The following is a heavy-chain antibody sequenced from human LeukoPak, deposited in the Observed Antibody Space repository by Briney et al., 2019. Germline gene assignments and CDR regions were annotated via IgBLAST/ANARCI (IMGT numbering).Heavy chain of an antibody. CDR1: GFTFSSYA. CDR3: AKALGTVTTALFGS. CDR2: VSGSGDST. Sequence: GGSLRLSCAASGFTFSSYAMSWVRQAPGKGLEWVSAVSGSGDSTYYGDSVKGRFTISRDNSKNTLYLHMNSLSADDTAVYDCAKALGTVTTALFGSWGQGTLVTVSS. J-gene: IGHJ5*02. V-gene: IGHV3-23*01. D-gene: IGHD4-17*01.